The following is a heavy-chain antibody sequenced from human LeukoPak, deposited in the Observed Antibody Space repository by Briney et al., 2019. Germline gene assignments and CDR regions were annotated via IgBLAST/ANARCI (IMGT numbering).Heavy chain of an antibody. D-gene: IGHD3-22*01. J-gene: IGHJ4*02. CDR2: IYHSGST. V-gene: IGHV4-30-2*01. CDR3: ASYYYDSSGYYSSSDY. CDR1: GGSISSGGYS. Sequence: SQTLSLTCAVSGGSISSGGYSWSWIRQPPGKGLEWIGYIYHSGSTYYNPSLKSRVLISVDTSKNQLSLKLSSVTAADTAVYYCASYYYDSSGYYSSSDYWGQGTLVTVSS.